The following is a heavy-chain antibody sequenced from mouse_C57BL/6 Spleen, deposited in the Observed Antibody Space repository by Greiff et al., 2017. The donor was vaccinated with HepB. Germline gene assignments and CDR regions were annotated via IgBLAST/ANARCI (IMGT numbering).Heavy chain of an antibody. J-gene: IGHJ4*01. CDR3: TNYGNFGGYYAMDY. V-gene: IGHV5-9-1*02. D-gene: IGHD2-1*01. Sequence: EVKLVESGEGLVKPGGSLKLSCAASGFTFSSYAMSWVRQTPEKRLEWVAYISSGGDYIYYADTVKGRFTISRDNARNTLYLQMSSLKSEDTAMYYCTNYGNFGGYYAMDYWGQGTSVTVSS. CDR2: ISSGGDYI. CDR1: GFTFSSYA.